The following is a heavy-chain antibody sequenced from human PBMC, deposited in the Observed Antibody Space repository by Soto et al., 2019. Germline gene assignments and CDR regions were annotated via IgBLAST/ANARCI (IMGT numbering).Heavy chain of an antibody. CDR3: ARALHVWGSYRLAY. CDR2: INPNSGGT. J-gene: IGHJ4*02. V-gene: IGHV1-2*02. Sequence: ASVNVSCKASGYTFTGYYMHWVRQAPGQGLEWMGWINPNSGGTNYAQKFQGRVTMTRDTSISTAYMELSRLRSDDTAVYYCARALHVWGSYRLAYWGQGTLVTVSS. CDR1: GYTFTGYY. D-gene: IGHD3-16*02.